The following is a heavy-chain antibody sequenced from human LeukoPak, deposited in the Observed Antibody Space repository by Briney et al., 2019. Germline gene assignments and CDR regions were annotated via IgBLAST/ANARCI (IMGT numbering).Heavy chain of an antibody. J-gene: IGHJ4*02. CDR2: INPSSGGT. V-gene: IGHV1-2*04. Sequence: ASVKVSCKASGYTFTGYYMHWVRQAPGQGLEWMGWINPSSGGTNYAQKFQGWVTMTRDTSISTAYMELSRLRSDDTAVYYCARGPPLRAYYFDYWGQETLVTVSS. CDR3: ARGPPLRAYYFDY. D-gene: IGHD3-10*01. CDR1: GYTFTGYY.